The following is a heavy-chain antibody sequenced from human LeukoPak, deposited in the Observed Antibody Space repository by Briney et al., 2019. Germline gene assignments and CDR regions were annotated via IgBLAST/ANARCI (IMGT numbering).Heavy chain of an antibody. V-gene: IGHV1-3*01. J-gene: IGHJ4*02. CDR1: GYSFPTYS. D-gene: IGHD6-13*01. CDR3: ARPYSSWRNDRFDY. Sequence: GASVKVSCKVAGYSFPTYSMHWVRQAPGQRLEWMGWINAGNGNTKYSQKFQDRVAITRDTSASTAYLELSSLTSEDTAVYYCARPYSSWRNDRFDYWGQGTLVTVSS. CDR2: INAGNGNT.